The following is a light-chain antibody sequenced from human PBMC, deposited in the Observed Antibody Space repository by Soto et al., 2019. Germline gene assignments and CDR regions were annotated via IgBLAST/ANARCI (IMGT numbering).Light chain of an antibody. Sequence: EIVMTQSPATLSVSPGDRATLSCRASQSVSSNLAWYQRKPGQAPRLLIYGASTRATGIPARFSGSGSGTEFTLTISSLQSEDFAVYYCQQYNNWPRTFGQGTKV. CDR3: QQYNNWPRT. J-gene: IGKJ1*01. CDR1: QSVSSN. CDR2: GAS. V-gene: IGKV3-15*01.